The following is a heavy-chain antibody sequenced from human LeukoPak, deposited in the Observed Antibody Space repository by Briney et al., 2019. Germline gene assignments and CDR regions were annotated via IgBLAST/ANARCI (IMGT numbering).Heavy chain of an antibody. CDR1: GFTVSSNY. Sequence: GGSLRLSRAASGFTVSSNYMSWVRQAPGKGLEWVSAISGSGASTYYADSVKGRFTISRDNSKNTLYLQMNSLRAEDTAIYYCAKAALRYQLLSSLDYWGQGTLVTVSS. V-gene: IGHV3-23*01. J-gene: IGHJ4*02. CDR2: ISGSGAST. D-gene: IGHD2-2*01. CDR3: AKAALRYQLLSSLDY.